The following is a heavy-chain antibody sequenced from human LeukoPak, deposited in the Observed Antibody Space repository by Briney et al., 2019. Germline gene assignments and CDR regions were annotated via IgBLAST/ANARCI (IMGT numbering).Heavy chain of an antibody. Sequence: GASVKVSCKSSGGTFSSYAISWVRQAPGQGLEWMGVINPYGGSTSYAQKLQGRVTVTGDTSTSTVYMELSGLRSEDAAVYYCARTMVRGVNHYFDYWGQGTLVTVSS. D-gene: IGHD3-10*01. CDR2: INPYGGST. V-gene: IGHV1-46*01. J-gene: IGHJ4*02. CDR1: GGTFSSYA. CDR3: ARTMVRGVNHYFDY.